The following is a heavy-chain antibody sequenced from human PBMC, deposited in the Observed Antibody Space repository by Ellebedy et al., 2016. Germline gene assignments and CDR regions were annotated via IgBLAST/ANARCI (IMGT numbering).Heavy chain of an antibody. CDR2: INHSGST. CDR1: GGSFSAYY. V-gene: IGHV4-34*01. Sequence: GSLRLSCAVYGGSFSAYYWSWIRQPPGKGLEWIGEINHSGSTNYNPSLKSRVTISVDTSKNQFSLKLSSVTAADTAVYYCARPKKYSSSRMNWFDPWGQGTLVTVSS. J-gene: IGHJ5*02. D-gene: IGHD6-6*01. CDR3: ARPKKYSSSRMNWFDP.